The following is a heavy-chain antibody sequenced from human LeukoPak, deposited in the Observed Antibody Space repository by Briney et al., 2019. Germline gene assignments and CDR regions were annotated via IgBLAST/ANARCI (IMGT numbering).Heavy chain of an antibody. Sequence: PSETLSLTCAVYGGSFSGYYWSWIRQPPGKGLEWIGEINHSGSTNYNPSLKSRVTISVDTSKKQFSLKLTSVTAADTAVYYCARTYCGGDCRGYYYSYYMDVWGKGTTVTISS. V-gene: IGHV4-34*01. CDR2: INHSGST. J-gene: IGHJ6*03. CDR3: ARTYCGGDCRGYYYSYYMDV. CDR1: GGSFSGYY. D-gene: IGHD2-21*02.